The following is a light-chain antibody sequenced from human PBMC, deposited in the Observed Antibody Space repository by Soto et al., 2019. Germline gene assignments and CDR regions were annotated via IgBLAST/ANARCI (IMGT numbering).Light chain of an antibody. Sequence: QLVLTQPPSASGTPGQRVTISCSGSSSNIGSNTVNWYQQLPGTAPKLLIYSNNQRPSGVPDRFSGSKSGTSASLVVSGLQSEDEADYYCAAWDDSLNGLFVTGTKLTVL. CDR2: SNN. CDR1: SSNIGSNT. CDR3: AAWDDSLNGL. V-gene: IGLV1-44*01. J-gene: IGLJ1*01.